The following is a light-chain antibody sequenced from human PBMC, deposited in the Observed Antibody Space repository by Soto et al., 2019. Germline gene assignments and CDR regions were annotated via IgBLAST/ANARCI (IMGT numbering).Light chain of an antibody. CDR1: QSIDTF. J-gene: IGKJ4*01. V-gene: IGKV1-39*01. CDR3: QQTYSTLALT. Sequence: DLQMTQSPFSLAASVGDRVTVSCRSSQSIDTFLNWYRHKPGKAPELLIFGASRLHSGVPSRFSGGGSGTEFTLNISSLQPVDFATYYCQQTYSTLALTFGGGTKVEI. CDR2: GAS.